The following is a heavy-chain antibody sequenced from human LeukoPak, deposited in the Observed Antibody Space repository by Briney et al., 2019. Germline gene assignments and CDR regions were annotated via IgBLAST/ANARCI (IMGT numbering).Heavy chain of an antibody. V-gene: IGHV3-23*01. J-gene: IGHJ4*02. Sequence: GGSLRLSCAASGFTFSGYAMSWVRLAPGEGLEWVPAITAGGDSTYYAESVKGRFTISRDNLKNMVFLQMSTLRAEDTAIYYCAKSHASIWNVYDYWGQGTLVTVSS. CDR2: ITAGGDST. D-gene: IGHD6-13*01. CDR3: AKSHASIWNVYDY. CDR1: GFTFSGYA.